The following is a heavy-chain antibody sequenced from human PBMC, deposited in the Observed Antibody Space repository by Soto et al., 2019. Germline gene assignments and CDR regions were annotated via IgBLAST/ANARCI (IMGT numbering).Heavy chain of an antibody. CDR2: ITRNGDTT. CDR1: GFTFNAYA. CDR3: AKDASTTTMMAGSRGFDV. V-gene: IGHV3-23*01. D-gene: IGHD3-22*01. Sequence: EVQLLESGGGLAQPGGSLRLSCAASGFTFNAYAMTWVRQAPGKGLEWVSAITRNGDTTYYADSVRGRFTISRDNYKNTLYLQMNSLRVVDTAVYYCAKDASTTTMMAGSRGFDVWGQGTRVTVSS. J-gene: IGHJ6*02.